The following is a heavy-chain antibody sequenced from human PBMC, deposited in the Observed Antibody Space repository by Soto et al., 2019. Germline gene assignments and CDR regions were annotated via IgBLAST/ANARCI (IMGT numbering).Heavy chain of an antibody. V-gene: IGHV5-10-1*01. D-gene: IGHD1-26*01. J-gene: IGHJ6*02. CDR2: IDPSDSYT. Sequence: GESLKISCKGSGYSFTSYWISWVRQMPGKGLEWMGRIDPSDSYTNYSPSFQGHVTISADKSISTAYLQWSSLKASDTAMYYCARGSGSYPDYYYYGMDVWGQGTTVTVYS. CDR1: GYSFTSYW. CDR3: ARGSGSYPDYYYYGMDV.